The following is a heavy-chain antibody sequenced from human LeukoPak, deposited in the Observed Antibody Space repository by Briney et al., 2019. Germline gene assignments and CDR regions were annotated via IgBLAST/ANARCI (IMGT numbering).Heavy chain of an antibody. D-gene: IGHD2-8*02. CDR3: ARWAGGPFDY. CDR1: GGSLSSYY. CDR2: IYYTGST. V-gene: IGHV4-59*08. J-gene: IGHJ4*02. Sequence: PSETLSLTCTVSGGSLSSYYWSWIRQPPGKGLEWIGYIYYTGSTNYNPSLKSRVTISVDPSKNQCSLKLSSVNAADTAVYYCARWAGGPFDYWGQGTLVTVS.